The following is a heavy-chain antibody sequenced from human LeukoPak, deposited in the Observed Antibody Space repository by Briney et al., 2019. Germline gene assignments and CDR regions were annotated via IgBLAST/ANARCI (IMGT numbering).Heavy chain of an antibody. CDR1: GGSFSGYY. Sequence: SETLSLTCAVYGGSFSGYYWSWIRQPPGKGLEWIGEINHSGSTNYNPSLKSRVTISVGTSKNQFSLKLSSVTAADTAVYYCARAAVAGTIGFDPWGQGTLVTVSS. CDR2: INHSGST. V-gene: IGHV4-34*01. D-gene: IGHD6-19*01. CDR3: ARAAVAGTIGFDP. J-gene: IGHJ5*02.